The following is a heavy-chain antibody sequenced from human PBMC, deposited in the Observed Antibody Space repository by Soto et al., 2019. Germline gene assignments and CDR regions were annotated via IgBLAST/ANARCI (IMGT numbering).Heavy chain of an antibody. CDR2: VSYDGSNK. V-gene: IGHV3-30*18. Sequence: LRLSCAASGFTFSLSGMHLVRQAHGKGLEWVAVVSYDGSNKFYAGSVKGRFTISRENFKNTLYLKMNSLRAEDTTVYSCAKEPHRPNHFDDWAQGPLVAVSS. CDR1: GFTFSLSG. J-gene: IGHJ4*02. CDR3: AKEPHRPNHFDD.